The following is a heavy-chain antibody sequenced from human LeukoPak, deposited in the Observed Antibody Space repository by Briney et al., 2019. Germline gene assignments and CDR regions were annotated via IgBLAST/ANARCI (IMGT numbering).Heavy chain of an antibody. V-gene: IGHV3-11*01. CDR1: GFTFSDYY. CDR2: NSNSGTI. D-gene: IGHD1-26*01. Sequence: GGSLRLSCAASGFTFSDYYMSWIRQAPGKGLEWVSFNSNSGTIYYADSVKGRFTISRDNAKNSLYLQMNSLRAEDTAVYYCARATLVGYFSYFYMDVWGKGTTVTFSS. J-gene: IGHJ6*03. CDR3: ARATLVGYFSYFYMDV.